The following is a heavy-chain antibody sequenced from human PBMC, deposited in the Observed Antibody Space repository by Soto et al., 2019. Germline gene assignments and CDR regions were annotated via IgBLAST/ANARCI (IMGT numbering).Heavy chain of an antibody. J-gene: IGHJ5*02. V-gene: IGHV4-59*01. Sequence: QVQLQESGPGVVKPSETLSLTCTVSGGYISSYYWIWIRQPPGEGLEWIGNINYSGSTNYNPSLKSRVTITVDTSKNHLSLKLRSRTAGDTAVYYCAINGGGNDYYDSSGYYGNSFDPWGQGTLVTVSS. CDR3: AINGGGNDYYDSSGYYGNSFDP. CDR2: INYSGST. CDR1: GGYISSYY. D-gene: IGHD3-22*01.